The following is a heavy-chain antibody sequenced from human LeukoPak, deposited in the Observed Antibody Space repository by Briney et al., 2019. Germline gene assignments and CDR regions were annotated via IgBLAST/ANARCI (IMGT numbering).Heavy chain of an antibody. CDR3: AKARPAIAARVGYYYGLDV. J-gene: IGHJ6*02. CDR1: GFTFISYG. CDR2: ISYYGSNK. V-gene: IGHV3-30*18. Sequence: GGSLRPSFAASGFTFISYGMHWGRQGPGQGLGWVGVISYYGSNKYYADSVKGRFTVYRDNSKNTLYLQMNTLRAEDTAVYSCAKARPAIAARVGYYYGLDVWGQGTTVTVSS. D-gene: IGHD6-6*01.